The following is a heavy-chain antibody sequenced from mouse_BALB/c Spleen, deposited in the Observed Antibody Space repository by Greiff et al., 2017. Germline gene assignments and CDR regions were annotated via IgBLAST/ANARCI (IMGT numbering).Heavy chain of an antibody. Sequence: EVMLVESGGGLVQPGGSLKLSCAASGFTFSSYGMSWVRQTPDKRLELVATINSNGGSTYYPDSVKGRFTISRDNAKNTLYLQMSSLKSEDTAMYYCAREDYYGSSYLYYFDYWGQGTTLTVSS. J-gene: IGHJ2*01. V-gene: IGHV5-6-3*01. CDR2: INSNGGST. D-gene: IGHD1-1*01. CDR1: GFTFSSYG. CDR3: AREDYYGSSYLYYFDY.